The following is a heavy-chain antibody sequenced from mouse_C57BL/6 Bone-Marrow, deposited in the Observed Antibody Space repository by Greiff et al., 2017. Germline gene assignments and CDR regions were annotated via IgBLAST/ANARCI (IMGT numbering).Heavy chain of an antibody. D-gene: IGHD1-1*01. Sequence: QVQLKQSGAELVRPGASVKLSCKASGYTFTDYYINWVKQRPGQGLEWIARIYPGSGNTYYNEKFKGKATLTAEKSSSTAYMQLSSLTSEDSAVYFGARGDYGSSYWYFDVWGTGTTVTVSS. J-gene: IGHJ1*03. CDR1: GYTFTDYY. V-gene: IGHV1-76*01. CDR2: IYPGSGNT. CDR3: ARGDYGSSYWYFDV.